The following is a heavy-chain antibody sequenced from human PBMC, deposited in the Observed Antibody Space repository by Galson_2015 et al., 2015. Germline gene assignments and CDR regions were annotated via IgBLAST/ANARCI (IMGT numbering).Heavy chain of an antibody. V-gene: IGHV3-21*01. CDR1: GFTFTKYL. CDR3: AGQMTTNMGALHI. CDR2: ILRPLSYL. J-gene: IGHJ3*02. Sequence: SLRLSCEASGFTFTKYLMKWEGKATGPGLDWFSSILRPLSYLSSAASVPGLFTISSDNAHNSLSLLMNSLIGDDTAVYYCAGQMTTNMGALHIWGQGTMVTVSS. D-gene: IGHD5-24*01.